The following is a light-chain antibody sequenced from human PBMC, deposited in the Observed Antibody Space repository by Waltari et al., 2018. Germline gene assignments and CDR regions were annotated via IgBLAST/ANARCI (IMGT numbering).Light chain of an antibody. CDR3: QRYIRVPWT. CDR1: QDIEHY. V-gene: IGKV1-27*01. Sequence: DIQMTQSPSSLSASVGDRVTITCRASQDIEHYLAWYQQKPGKAPKLLIYLASTLQSGVPSRFSGSGSGTDFTLTISSLQPEDVATYYCQRYIRVPWTFGQGTRVDIK. CDR2: LAS. J-gene: IGKJ1*01.